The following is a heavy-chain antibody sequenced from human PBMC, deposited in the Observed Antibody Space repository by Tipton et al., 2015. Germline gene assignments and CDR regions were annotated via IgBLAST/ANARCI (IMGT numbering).Heavy chain of an antibody. CDR2: IYYSGST. CDR3: ARGNANSSSWHFDF. D-gene: IGHD6-13*01. V-gene: IGHV4-39*07. CDR1: GGSISSSSYY. J-gene: IGHJ4*02. Sequence: TLSLTCTVSGGSISSSSYYWGWIRQPPGKGLEWIGSIYYSGSTYYNPSLKSRVSMSVDTSKNQISLRMMSVTAADTAVYYCARGNANSSSWHFDFWGQGTKVIVSP.